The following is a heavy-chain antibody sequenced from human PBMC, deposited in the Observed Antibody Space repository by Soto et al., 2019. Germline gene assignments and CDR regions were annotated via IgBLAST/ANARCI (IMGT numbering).Heavy chain of an antibody. CDR3: ARMYYYDSSGYPSIDY. V-gene: IGHV3-21*01. CDR1: GFTFSTYS. CDR2: ISTSSTYI. D-gene: IGHD3-22*01. Sequence: PGGSLRLSYAASGFTFSTYSMIWVRQAPGKGLEWVSSISTSSTYIYYADSVKGRFTISRDNAKNSLYLQMNSLRAEDTAVYYCARMYYYDSSGYPSIDYWGQRTLVTVSS. J-gene: IGHJ4*02.